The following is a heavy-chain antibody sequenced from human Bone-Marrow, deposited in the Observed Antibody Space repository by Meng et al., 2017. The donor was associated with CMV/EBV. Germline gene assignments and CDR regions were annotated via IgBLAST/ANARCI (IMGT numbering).Heavy chain of an antibody. J-gene: IGHJ4*02. CDR2: IYYSGST. CDR3: AVAVAAHFDY. D-gene: IGHD6-19*01. Sequence: CTVSGGSVSSCSYYWRWIRQPPGKGLEWIGYIYYSGSTNYNPSLKSRVTISVDTSKNQFSLKLSSVTAADTAVYYCAVAVAAHFDYWGQGTLVTVSS. CDR1: GGSVSSCSYY. V-gene: IGHV4-61*01.